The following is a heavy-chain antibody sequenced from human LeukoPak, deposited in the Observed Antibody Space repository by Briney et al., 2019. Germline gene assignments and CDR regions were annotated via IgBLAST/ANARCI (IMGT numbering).Heavy chain of an antibody. CDR2: INHSGST. D-gene: IGHD5-24*01. CDR1: GXXXXGXX. J-gene: IGHJ4*02. CDR3: ARVRNSMATTFDY. V-gene: IGHV4-34*01. Sequence: SETLSLTCAVYGXXXXGXXXXXXXXPPXXXXXXIGEINHSGSTNYNPSLKSRVTISVDTSKNQFSLKLSSVTAADTAVYYCARVRNSMATTFDYWGQGTLVTVSS.